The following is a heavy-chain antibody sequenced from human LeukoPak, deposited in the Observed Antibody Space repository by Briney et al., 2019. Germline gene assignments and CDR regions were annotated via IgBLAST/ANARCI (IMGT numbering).Heavy chain of an antibody. Sequence: ASVKVSCKASGYTFTNFYLHWVRQAPGQGLEWMGIINPTTGSTTYAQKLQGRVTMTRDMSTSTVYMELSSLRSEDTAVYYCARDLSAFDIWGQGTMVTVSS. CDR1: GYTFTNFY. J-gene: IGHJ3*02. CDR2: INPTTGST. V-gene: IGHV1-46*01. CDR3: ARDLSAFDI.